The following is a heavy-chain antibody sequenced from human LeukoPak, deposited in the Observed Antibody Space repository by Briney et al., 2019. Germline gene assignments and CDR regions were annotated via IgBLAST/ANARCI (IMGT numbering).Heavy chain of an antibody. J-gene: IGHJ4*01. CDR1: GFTVSSNY. Sequence: GGSLRLSCAASGFTVSSNYMSWVRQAPGKGLEWVSVIHSGGDTYYADSVKGRVTISRDNSNNTLYLQMNSLRAEDTAVYYCARHIVPSTPDYWGEGRLASVSS. CDR3: ARHIVPSTPDY. CDR2: IHSGGDT. V-gene: IGHV3-66*04. D-gene: IGHD5-12*01.